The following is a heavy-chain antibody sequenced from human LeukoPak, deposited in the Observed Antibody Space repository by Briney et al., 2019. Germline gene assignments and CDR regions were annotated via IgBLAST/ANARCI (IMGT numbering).Heavy chain of an antibody. D-gene: IGHD2-15*01. J-gene: IGHJ4*02. CDR1: GGSVSSGSYY. CDR2: IYYSGST. Sequence: SETLSLTCTVSGGSVSSGSYYWSWIRQPPGKGLEWIGYIYYSGSTNYNTSLKSRVTISVDTSKNQFSLKLSSVTAADTAVYYCARAPGYCSGGSCYTAPYYFDYWGQGTLVTVSS. V-gene: IGHV4-61*01. CDR3: ARAPGYCSGGSCYTAPYYFDY.